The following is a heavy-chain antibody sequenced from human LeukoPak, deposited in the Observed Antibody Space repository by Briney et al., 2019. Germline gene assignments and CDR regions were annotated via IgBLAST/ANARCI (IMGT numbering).Heavy chain of an antibody. D-gene: IGHD1-26*01. J-gene: IGHJ3*02. CDR1: GFTFSSYW. Sequence: GGSLRLSCAASGFTFSSYWMSWVRQAPGKGLEWVANIKQDGSEKYYVDSVKGRFTISRDNAKNSLYLQMNSLRAEDTAVYYCARGSGSYWAHDAFDIWGRGTMVTVSS. CDR3: ARGSGSYWAHDAFDI. V-gene: IGHV3-7*04. CDR2: IKQDGSEK.